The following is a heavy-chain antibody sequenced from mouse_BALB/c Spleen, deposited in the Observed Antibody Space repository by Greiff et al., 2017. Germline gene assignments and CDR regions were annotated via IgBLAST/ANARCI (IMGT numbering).Heavy chain of an antibody. CDR2: ISSGGSYT. D-gene: IGHD2-14*01. CDR1: GFTFSSYG. Sequence: EVKLVESGGDLVKPGGSLKLSCAASGFTFSSYGMSWVRQTPDKRLEWVATISSGGSYTYYPDSVKGRFTISRDNAKNTLYLQMSSLKSEDTAMYYCAIHRYSYWGQGTTLTVSS. V-gene: IGHV5-6*01. J-gene: IGHJ2*01. CDR3: AIHRYSY.